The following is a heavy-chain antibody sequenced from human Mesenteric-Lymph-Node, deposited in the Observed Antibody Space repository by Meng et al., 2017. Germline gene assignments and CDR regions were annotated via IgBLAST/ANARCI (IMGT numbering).Heavy chain of an antibody. J-gene: IGHJ3*02. V-gene: IGHV3-9*01. D-gene: IGHD4-23*01. Sequence: SLKISCAASGFTFDDYGMSWVRQAPGKGLDWVSGISWNSGSIGYADSVKGRFTISRDNAKNSLYLQMNSLRAEDTALYYCAKDRYGGNWSAFDIWGQGTMVTVSS. CDR1: GFTFDDYG. CDR3: AKDRYGGNWSAFDI. CDR2: ISWNSGSI.